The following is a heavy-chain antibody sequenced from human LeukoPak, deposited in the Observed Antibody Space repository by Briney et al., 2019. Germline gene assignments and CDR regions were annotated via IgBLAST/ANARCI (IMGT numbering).Heavy chain of an antibody. J-gene: IGHJ4*02. D-gene: IGHD3-22*01. CDR2: IYYSGST. Sequence: KASETLSLTCTVSGGSISSYYWSWIRQPPGKGLEWIGYIYYSGSTNYNPSLKSRVTISVDTSKNQFSLKLSSVTAADTAVYYCARSYGSSGYCFDYWGQGTLVTVSS. V-gene: IGHV4-59*01. CDR1: GGSISSYY. CDR3: ARSYGSSGYCFDY.